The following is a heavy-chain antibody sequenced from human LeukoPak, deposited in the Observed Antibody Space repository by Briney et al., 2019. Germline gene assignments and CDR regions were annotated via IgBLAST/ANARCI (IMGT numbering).Heavy chain of an antibody. V-gene: IGHV3-43*01. CDR2: IDWDGSIT. J-gene: IGHJ4*02. Sequence: SGGSLRLSCAASGFRFDDYTMHWVRQRPGRGLEWVSFIDWDGSITHYADSLKGRFTVSRANTKNSLYLQMNSLRTGDSGLYYCAKDRGNSGWYLYFDSWGQGTLVTVSS. D-gene: IGHD6-19*01. CDR3: AKDRGNSGWYLYFDS. CDR1: GFRFDDYT.